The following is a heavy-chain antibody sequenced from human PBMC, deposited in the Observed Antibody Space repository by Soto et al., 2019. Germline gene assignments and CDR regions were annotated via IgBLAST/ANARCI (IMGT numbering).Heavy chain of an antibody. CDR3: SRSLYFRDAFDI. Sequence: ASVKVSCKSSGGTFSTYVISWVRQAPGQGLEWVGVTSPSAASSTYAQKFHGRVTLTYDTSTTTVYMELSSLRSEDTAIYYCSRSLYFRDAFDIWGQGTMVTVSS. V-gene: IGHV1-46*03. D-gene: IGHD3-9*01. J-gene: IGHJ3*02. CDR2: TSPSAASS. CDR1: GGTFSTYV.